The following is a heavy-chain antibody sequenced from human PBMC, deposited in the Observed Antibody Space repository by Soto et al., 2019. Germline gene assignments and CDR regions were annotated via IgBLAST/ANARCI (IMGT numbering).Heavy chain of an antibody. CDR3: ARGRSYYDFWSGYSGDWFDP. D-gene: IGHD3-3*01. J-gene: IGHJ5*02. Sequence: ASVKVSCKASGYTFTSYDINWVRQATGQGLEWMGWMNPNSGNTGYAQKFQGRVTMTRNTSISTAYMELSSLRSEDTAVYYCARGRSYYDFWSGYSGDWFDPWGQGTLVTVSS. V-gene: IGHV1-8*01. CDR2: MNPNSGNT. CDR1: GYTFTSYD.